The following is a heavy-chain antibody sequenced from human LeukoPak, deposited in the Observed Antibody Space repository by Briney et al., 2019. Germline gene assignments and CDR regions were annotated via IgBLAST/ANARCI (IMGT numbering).Heavy chain of an antibody. J-gene: IGHJ5*02. Sequence: ASVKVSCKASGYTXTSYGFSWVRQAPGQGLEWMGWISAYNGNTKYAQKVQGRVTMTADTSTSTAYMELRSLRSDDTAVYYCARQNEKYTSGWYTAWGQGTLVTVSS. V-gene: IGHV1-18*01. D-gene: IGHD6-19*01. CDR3: ARQNEKYTSGWYTA. CDR1: GYTXTSYG. CDR2: ISAYNGNT.